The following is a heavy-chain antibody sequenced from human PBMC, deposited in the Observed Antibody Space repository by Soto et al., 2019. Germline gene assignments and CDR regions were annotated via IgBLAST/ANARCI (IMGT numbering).Heavy chain of an antibody. D-gene: IGHD3-22*01. V-gene: IGHV4-59*01. J-gene: IGHJ4*02. CDR2: IYDSGST. CDR3: ARGDRSGYKFFDR. Sequence: QVQLQESGPGLVKPSETLSLTCTVSGGSISGYYWSWIRQPPGKGLEWIGYIYDSGSTSYNPSLRSRLTLSLDTSKNQFPLRLISVTAADTAGYHCARGDRSGYKFFDRWGQGTLVTVSS. CDR1: GGSISGYY.